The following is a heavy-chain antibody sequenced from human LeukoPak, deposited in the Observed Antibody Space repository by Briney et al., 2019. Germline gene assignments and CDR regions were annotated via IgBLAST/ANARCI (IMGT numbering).Heavy chain of an antibody. J-gene: IGHJ4*02. CDR3: ARGGLRFGVFDY. CDR2: TYYRSKWYN. D-gene: IGHD5-12*01. V-gene: IGHV6-1*01. CDR1: GDSVSTNSAA. Sequence: SQTLSLTCAISGDSVSTNSAAWNWIRQSPSRGLEWVGRTYYRSKWYNDYVVSVKSRITINADTSKNQFSLQLNSVTPEDTAVYYCARGGLRFGVFDYWGQGSLVTVSS.